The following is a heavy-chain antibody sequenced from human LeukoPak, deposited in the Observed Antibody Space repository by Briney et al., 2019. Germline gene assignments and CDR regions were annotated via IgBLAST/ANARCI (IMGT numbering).Heavy chain of an antibody. Sequence: TETLSLTCTVSGGSISSYYWSRIRQPPGKGLEWIGYIYTSGSTNYNPSLKSRVTISVDTSKNQFSLKLSSVTAADTAVYYCARQGGATTSDAFDIWGQGTMVTVSS. V-gene: IGHV4-4*09. CDR1: GGSISSYY. CDR2: IYTSGST. J-gene: IGHJ3*02. D-gene: IGHD1-26*01. CDR3: ARQGGATTSDAFDI.